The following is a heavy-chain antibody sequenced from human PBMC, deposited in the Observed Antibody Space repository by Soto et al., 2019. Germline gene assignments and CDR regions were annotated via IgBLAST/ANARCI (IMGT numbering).Heavy chain of an antibody. CDR3: ARGIGGGTFSGMDV. CDR2: ISAYNGST. Sequence: GASVKVSCKASGYTFTSYGISWVRQAPGQGLEWMGWISAYNGSTSYAQKFQGRVTMTRDTSTSTVYMELSSLRSEDTAVYYCARGIGGGTFSGMDVWGQGTTVTVSS. D-gene: IGHD2-15*01. V-gene: IGHV1-18*01. J-gene: IGHJ6*02. CDR1: GYTFTSYG.